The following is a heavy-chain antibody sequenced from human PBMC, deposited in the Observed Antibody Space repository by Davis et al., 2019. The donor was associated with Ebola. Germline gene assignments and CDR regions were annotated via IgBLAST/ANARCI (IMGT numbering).Heavy chain of an antibody. CDR3: ARQGTTSWDS. J-gene: IGHJ4*02. V-gene: IGHV5-51*01. CDR2: LFPDDSDA. D-gene: IGHD2-2*01. CDR1: GYGFPNYW. Sequence: ESLKIPCKGSGYGFPNYWIGWVRQMPGKGPEWMGFLFPDDSDATYSPSFQGQVTFSVDKSIRTAYLHWNSLKASDTATYYCARQGTTSWDSWGQGTLVTVSS.